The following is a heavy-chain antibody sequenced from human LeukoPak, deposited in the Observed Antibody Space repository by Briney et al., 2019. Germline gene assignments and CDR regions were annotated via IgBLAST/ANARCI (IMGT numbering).Heavy chain of an antibody. CDR1: GFTVSSTY. V-gene: IGHV3-66*01. J-gene: IGHJ4*02. CDR2: IYTGGTT. Sequence: TGGSLRLSCAASGFTVSSTYMSWVRRAPGKGLEWVSVIYTGGTTQYADSVKGRFTISRDNSKNTLYLQMDSLRAEDTAVYYCARGNYGDYPLDYWGQGTLVTVSS. D-gene: IGHD4-17*01. CDR3: ARGNYGDYPLDY.